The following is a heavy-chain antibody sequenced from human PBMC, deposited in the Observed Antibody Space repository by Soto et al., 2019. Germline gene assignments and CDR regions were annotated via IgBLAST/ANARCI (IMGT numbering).Heavy chain of an antibody. CDR3: ARSPPGNAIGRFDY. CDR2: IYYSGNT. Sequence: SETLSLTCTVSGASISSGGYYWNWIRQHPGKGLEWIGYIYYSGNTYYNPSLKSRVTMSIDSSKNQFSLKLSSVTAADTAVYHCARSPPGNAIGRFDYWGQGILVTVSS. CDR1: GASISSGGYY. V-gene: IGHV4-31*03. D-gene: IGHD2-2*01. J-gene: IGHJ4*02.